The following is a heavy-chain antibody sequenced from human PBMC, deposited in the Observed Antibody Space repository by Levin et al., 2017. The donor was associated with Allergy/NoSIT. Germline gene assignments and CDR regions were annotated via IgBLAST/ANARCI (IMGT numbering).Heavy chain of an antibody. J-gene: IGHJ4*02. CDR3: AREELGVVRGPFDY. CDR1: GGSINSYY. V-gene: IGHV4-59*01. D-gene: IGHD3-10*01. Sequence: SETLSLTCTVSGGSINSYYWSWIRLTPGKGLEWNGFIYYSGRTNYNPSLKRRFPITVATSKNQFSLKLSSVNGADRAVYYCAREELGVVRGPFDYWGQGTLVTVSS. CDR2: IYYSGRT.